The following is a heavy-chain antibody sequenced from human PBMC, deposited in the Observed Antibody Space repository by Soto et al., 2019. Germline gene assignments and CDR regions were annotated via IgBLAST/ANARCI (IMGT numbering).Heavy chain of an antibody. D-gene: IGHD7-27*01. V-gene: IGHV4-59*11. Sequence: SETLSLTCTVSGGSISSHYWSWVRQAPGKGLEWIGHIYYRGSTSYNPSLKSRVTISVDTSKNQFSLKLSSVTAADTAVYYCARGGPFLGYYYYGMDVWGQGTTVTVSS. CDR2: IYYRGST. CDR3: ARGGPFLGYYYYGMDV. J-gene: IGHJ6*02. CDR1: GGSISSHY.